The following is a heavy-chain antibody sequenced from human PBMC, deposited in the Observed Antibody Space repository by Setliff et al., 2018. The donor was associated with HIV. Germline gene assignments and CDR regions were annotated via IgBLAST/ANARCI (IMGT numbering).Heavy chain of an antibody. Sequence: GASVKVSCKASGYTFTAYVMHWVRQAPGQRLEWMGWINAGNGNTKYSQKFQGRVTFIRDTSASTAYMELSSLRSEDTAVYCCARKGYFDFWGQGTLVTVPQ. CDR2: INAGNGNT. V-gene: IGHV1-3*01. CDR3: ARKGYFDF. J-gene: IGHJ4*02. CDR1: GYTFTAYV.